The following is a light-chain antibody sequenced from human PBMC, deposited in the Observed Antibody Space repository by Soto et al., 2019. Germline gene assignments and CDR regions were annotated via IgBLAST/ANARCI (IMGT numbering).Light chain of an antibody. CDR3: SSFTSYSTLV. CDR1: SRDVGGYSY. CDR2: DVN. J-gene: IGLJ2*01. Sequence: QSALTQPASVSGSPGQSITISCTGTSRDVGGYSYVSRYQQHPGNAPKLMIYDVNNRPSGVSDRFSGSKSGNTASLTISGLQAEDEADYYCSSFTSYSTLVFGGGTKLTVL. V-gene: IGLV2-14*03.